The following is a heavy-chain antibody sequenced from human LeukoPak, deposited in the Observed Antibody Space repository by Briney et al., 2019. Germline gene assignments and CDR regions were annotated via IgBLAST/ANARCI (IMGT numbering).Heavy chain of an antibody. D-gene: IGHD4-17*01. CDR3: ARDRPDGEPDY. V-gene: IGHV4-30-4*08. CDR1: GGSISSGDYY. CDR2: IYYSGST. J-gene: IGHJ4*02. Sequence: SGTLSLTCTVSGGSISSGDYYWSWISQPPEKGLEWIGYIYYSGSTYYNPSLKSRVTISVDTSKNQFSLKLSSVTAADTAVYYCARDRPDGEPDYWGQGTLVTVSS.